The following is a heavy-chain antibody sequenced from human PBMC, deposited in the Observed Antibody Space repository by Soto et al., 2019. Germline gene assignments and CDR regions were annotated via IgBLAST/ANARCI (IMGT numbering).Heavy chain of an antibody. V-gene: IGHV3-9*01. CDR2: ISWNSGSI. Sequence: AGGSLRLSCAASGFTFDDYAMHWVRQAPGKGLEWVSGISWNSGSIGYADSVKGRFTISRDNAKNSLYLQMNSLRAEDTALYYCASEYCSGGSCYGGWFDPWGQGTLVTV. CDR3: ASEYCSGGSCYGGWFDP. J-gene: IGHJ5*02. D-gene: IGHD2-15*01. CDR1: GFTFDDYA.